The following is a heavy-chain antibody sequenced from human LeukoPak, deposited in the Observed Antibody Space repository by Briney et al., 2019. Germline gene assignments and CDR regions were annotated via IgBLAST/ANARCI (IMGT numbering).Heavy chain of an antibody. V-gene: IGHV3-33*06. D-gene: IGHD3-10*01. CDR1: GFRFSSYG. Sequence: GGSLRLSCAASGFRFSSYGMHWVRQAPGKGLEWVAVIWYDGSNKYYADSVKGRFTISRDNSKNTLYLQMDSVRAEDTAVYYCAKDRGTKSDRSSLGWFATWGQGALVTVSS. J-gene: IGHJ5*02. CDR2: IWYDGSNK. CDR3: AKDRGTKSDRSSLGWFAT.